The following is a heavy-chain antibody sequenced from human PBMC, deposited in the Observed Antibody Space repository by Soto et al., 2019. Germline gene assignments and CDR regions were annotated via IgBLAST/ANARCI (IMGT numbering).Heavy chain of an antibody. J-gene: IGHJ5*02. CDR3: ARVPSP. Sequence: SEXLSLTCTVSGGSISSSSYYWGWIRQPPGKGLEWIGYIYHSGSTYYNPSLKSRVTISIDRSKNQFSLKLSSVTAADTAVYYCARVPSPWGQGTLVTVSS. CDR2: IYHSGST. CDR1: GGSISSSSYY. V-gene: IGHV4-30-2*01.